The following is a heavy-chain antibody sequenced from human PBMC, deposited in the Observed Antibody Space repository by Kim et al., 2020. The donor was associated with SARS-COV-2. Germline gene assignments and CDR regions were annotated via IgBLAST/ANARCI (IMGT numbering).Heavy chain of an antibody. D-gene: IGHD1-1*01. CDR1: GGSFSGYY. Sequence: SETLSLTCAVYGGSFSGYYWSWIRQPPGKGLEWIGEINHSGSTNYNPSLKSRVTISVDTSKNQFSLKLSSVTAADTAVYYCARGWGYIRGGMDVWGQGTTVTVSS. CDR2: INHSGST. CDR3: ARGWGYIRGGMDV. J-gene: IGHJ6*02. V-gene: IGHV4-34*01.